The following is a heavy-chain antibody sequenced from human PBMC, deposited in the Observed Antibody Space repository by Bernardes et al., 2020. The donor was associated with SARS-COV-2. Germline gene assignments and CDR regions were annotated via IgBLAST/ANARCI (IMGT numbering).Heavy chain of an antibody. CDR2: MSYDGSNK. Sequence: GGSLRLSCAASGFTFSTYALHWVRQAPGKGLEWLAVMSYDGSNKFYTDSVKGRFTISRDNSKNTLYLQMNSLRAEDTAVYYCEREVASTGVWFDYWGQGTLVTVSS. CDR3: EREVASTGVWFDY. D-gene: IGHD3-16*01. CDR1: GFTFSTYA. V-gene: IGHV3-30-3*01. J-gene: IGHJ4*02.